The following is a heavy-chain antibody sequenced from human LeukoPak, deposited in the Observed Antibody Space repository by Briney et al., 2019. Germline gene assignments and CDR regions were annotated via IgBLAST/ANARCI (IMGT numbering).Heavy chain of an antibody. CDR3: ARDIPDDYSTSHYYYYYMDV. CDR2: IFPSGGEI. CDR1: GFTFSTFA. D-gene: IGHD4-11*01. J-gene: IGHJ6*03. V-gene: IGHV3-21*01. Sequence: GGSLRLSCVVSGFTFSTFAMIWVRQPPGKGLEWVSSIFPSGGEIHYADSVRGRFTISRDNAKNSLYLQMNSLRAEDTAVYYCARDIPDDYSTSHYYYYYMDVWGKGTTVTVSS.